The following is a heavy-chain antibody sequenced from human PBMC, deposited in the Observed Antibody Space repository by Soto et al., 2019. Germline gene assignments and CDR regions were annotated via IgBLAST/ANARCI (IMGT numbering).Heavy chain of an antibody. CDR1: GYTFTGYY. D-gene: IGHD3-22*01. V-gene: IGHV1-2*04. Sequence: GASVKVSCKASGYTFTGYYMHWVRQAPGQGLEWMGWINPNSGGTNYAQKFQGWVTMTRDTSISTAYMELSRLRSDDTAVYYCAREGYYDSSGYYRSVAFDIWGQGTMVTVSS. J-gene: IGHJ3*02. CDR2: INPNSGGT. CDR3: AREGYYDSSGYYRSVAFDI.